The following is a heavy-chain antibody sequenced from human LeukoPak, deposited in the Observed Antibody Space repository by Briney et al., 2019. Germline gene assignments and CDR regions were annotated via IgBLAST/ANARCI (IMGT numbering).Heavy chain of an antibody. CDR1: GGSISTYY. CDR2: IYHSGST. D-gene: IGHD3-10*01. CDR3: ARQRSYYGSGSYQGPIDY. Sequence: SETLSLTCTVSGGSISTYYWSWIRQPPGKGLEWIGYIYHSGSTKYNPSLKSRVTISVDTSKNQFSLKLSSVTAAGTAVYYCARQRSYYGSGSYQGPIDYWGQGTLVTVSS. V-gene: IGHV4-59*08. J-gene: IGHJ4*02.